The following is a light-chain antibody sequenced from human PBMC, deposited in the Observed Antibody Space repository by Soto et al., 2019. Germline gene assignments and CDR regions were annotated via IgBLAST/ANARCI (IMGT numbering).Light chain of an antibody. Sequence: QSVLTQPASVSGSPGQSITISCTGTSSDVGGYNYVSWYQQHPGKAPKLMIYDVSNRPSGVSNRFSGSKSANTASLTISGLQAEDEAHYYCSSYTGSSTYVVFGGGTKLTVL. CDR3: SSYTGSSTYVV. CDR1: SSDVGGYNY. V-gene: IGLV2-14*01. CDR2: DVS. J-gene: IGLJ2*01.